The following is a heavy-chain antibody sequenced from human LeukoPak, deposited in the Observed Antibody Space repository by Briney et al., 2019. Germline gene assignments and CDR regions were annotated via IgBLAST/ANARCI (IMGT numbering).Heavy chain of an antibody. Sequence: GGSLRLSCAASGFTFSSYAMSWVRQAPGKGLEWVSGISGSGGSTYYADSVKGRFTISRDNSKNTLYLQMNSLRAEDTAVYYCARDYGSGSYYNSGDYWGQGTLVTVSS. CDR1: GFTFSSYA. V-gene: IGHV3-23*01. J-gene: IGHJ4*02. CDR2: ISGSGGST. CDR3: ARDYGSGSYYNSGDY. D-gene: IGHD3-10*01.